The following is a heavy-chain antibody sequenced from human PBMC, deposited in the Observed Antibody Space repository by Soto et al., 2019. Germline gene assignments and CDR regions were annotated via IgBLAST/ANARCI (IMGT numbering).Heavy chain of an antibody. CDR3: GKVLVGATGHTDSDS. CDR2: IDYNGVT. V-gene: IGHV4-39*01. CDR1: GGSIYRSGYY. J-gene: IGHJ4*02. D-gene: IGHD2-15*01. Sequence: SETLSLTCTVSGGSIYRSGYYWGWIRQPPGRGLEWIGNIDYNGVTYSNPSLKSLVTISRDTSKNQFSLKLTSVTAADTALYYCGKVLVGATGHTDSDSWGPGTLVTVSS.